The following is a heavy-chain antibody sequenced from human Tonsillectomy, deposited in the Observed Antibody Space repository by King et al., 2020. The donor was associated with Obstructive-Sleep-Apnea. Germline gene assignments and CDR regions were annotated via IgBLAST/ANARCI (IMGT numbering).Heavy chain of an antibody. D-gene: IGHD6-13*01. CDR1: GFTFSSYS. CDR2: ISSSSSTI. V-gene: IGHV3-48*04. CDR3: AREVAAAGTLWFDP. J-gene: IGHJ5*02. Sequence: VQLVESGGGLVQPGGSLRLSCAASGFTFSSYSMNWVRQAPGKGLEGVSYISSSSSTIYYADSVKGRFTISRDNAKNSLYLQMNSLRAEDTAVYYCAREVAAAGTLWFDPWGQGTLVTVSS.